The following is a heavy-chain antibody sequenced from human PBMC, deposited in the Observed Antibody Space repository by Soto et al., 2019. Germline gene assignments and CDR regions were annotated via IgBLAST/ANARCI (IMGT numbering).Heavy chain of an antibody. CDR3: ARDSMFYDSSGYYYVYYYYYGMDV. D-gene: IGHD3-22*01. CDR1: GFTFSSYA. V-gene: IGHV3-30-3*01. J-gene: IGHJ6*02. CDR2: ISYDGSNK. Sequence: GGSLRLSCAASGFTFSSYAMHWVRQAPGKGLEWVAVISYDGSNKYYADSVKGRLTISIDNSKNTLYLQMNSLRAEDTAVYYCARDSMFYDSSGYYYVYYYYYGMDVWGQGTTVTVSS.